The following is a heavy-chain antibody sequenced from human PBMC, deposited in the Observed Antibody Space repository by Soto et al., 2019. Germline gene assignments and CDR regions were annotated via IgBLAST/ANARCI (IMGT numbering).Heavy chain of an antibody. CDR3: AKAQYSSGWYYFDY. V-gene: IGHV3-9*01. Sequence: EVQLVESGGGWVQPGRSLRLSCAASGFTFDDYAMHWVRQAPGKGLEWVSGISWNSGSIGYADSVKGRFTISRDNAKNSLYLQMNSLRAEDTALYYCAKAQYSSGWYYFDYWGQGTLVTVSS. D-gene: IGHD6-19*01. J-gene: IGHJ4*02. CDR1: GFTFDDYA. CDR2: ISWNSGSI.